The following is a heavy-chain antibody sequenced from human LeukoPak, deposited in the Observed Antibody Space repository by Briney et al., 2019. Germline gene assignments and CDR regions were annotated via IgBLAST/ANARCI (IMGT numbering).Heavy chain of an antibody. CDR2: IYTSGST. D-gene: IGHD3-10*01. J-gene: IGHJ3*02. CDR3: ARTELLWFGEGLNLIPAPDAFDI. Sequence: SQTLSLTCTVSGGSISSGSYYWSWIRQPAGKGLEWIGRIYTSGSTNYNPSLKSRVTISVDTSKNQFSLKLSSVTAADTAVYYCARTELLWFGEGLNLIPAPDAFDIWGQGTMVTVSS. V-gene: IGHV4-61*02. CDR1: GGSISSGSYY.